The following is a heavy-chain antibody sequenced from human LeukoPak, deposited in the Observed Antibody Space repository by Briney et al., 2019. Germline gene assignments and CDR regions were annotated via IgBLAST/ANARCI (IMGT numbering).Heavy chain of an antibody. CDR1: GFTDYG. V-gene: IGHV3-53*01. Sequence: GGSLRLSCAASGFTDYGMSWVRQAPGKGLEWVSVIYGGGTTYYADSVKGRFTISRDNSKNTLYLQMNSLRAEDTAVYYCASALRIYYYFDYWGQGTLVTVSS. J-gene: IGHJ4*02. D-gene: IGHD1-26*01. CDR2: IYGGGTT. CDR3: ASALRIYYYFDY.